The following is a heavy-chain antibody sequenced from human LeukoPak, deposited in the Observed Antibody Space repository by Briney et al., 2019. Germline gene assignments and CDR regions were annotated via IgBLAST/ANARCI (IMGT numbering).Heavy chain of an antibody. Sequence: SETLSLTCTVSGGSISSYYWSWIRQPPGKGLEWIGYIYYSGSTNYNPSLKSRVTISVDTSKNQFSLKLSSVTAADTAVYYCARGSGAYGELDYWGQGTLVTVSS. V-gene: IGHV4-59*12. D-gene: IGHD4-17*01. CDR2: IYYSGST. J-gene: IGHJ4*02. CDR3: ARGSGAYGELDY. CDR1: GGSISSYY.